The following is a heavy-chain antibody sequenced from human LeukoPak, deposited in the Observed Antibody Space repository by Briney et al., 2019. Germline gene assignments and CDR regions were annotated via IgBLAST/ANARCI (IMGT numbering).Heavy chain of an antibody. D-gene: IGHD3-10*01. Sequence: SETLSLTCTVSGGSMSDYYWSWIRQPPGKGLEWIGYIYYSGSTNYNPSLKSRVTISVDTSKNQFSLKLSSVTAADTAVYYCARAPHYYGSGSYVYWGQGTLVTVSS. CDR1: GGSMSDYY. J-gene: IGHJ4*02. CDR3: ARAPHYYGSGSYVY. CDR2: IYYSGST. V-gene: IGHV4-59*01.